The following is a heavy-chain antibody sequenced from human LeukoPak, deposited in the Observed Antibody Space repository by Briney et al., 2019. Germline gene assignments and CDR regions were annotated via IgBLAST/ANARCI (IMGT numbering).Heavy chain of an antibody. V-gene: IGHV3-64D*06. CDR2: ISSNGDNT. Sequence: GGSLRLSCSVSGFTFNSYVMHGVRQAPGKGLEYVSAISSNGDNTYYADSVKGRFTISRDNSKNTLYLQMSSLRADDTAVYYCVRGTCYWGQGTLVTVSS. CDR1: GFTFNSYV. J-gene: IGHJ4*02. CDR3: VRGTCY.